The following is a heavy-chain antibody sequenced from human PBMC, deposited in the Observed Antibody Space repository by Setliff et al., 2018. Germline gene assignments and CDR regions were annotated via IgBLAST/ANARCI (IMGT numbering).Heavy chain of an antibody. Sequence: AASVKVSCKSSGGTFSSSGITWVRQAPGQGLQWLGRFIPILGATNYAQNFQGRVTITADESTSTGYMELRSLRSDDTAVYYCARELRSPYWHLDSWGQGTQVTVS. CDR2: FIPILGAT. CDR1: GGTFSSSG. V-gene: IGHV1-69*13. CDR3: ARELRSPYWHLDS. J-gene: IGHJ5*01. D-gene: IGHD3-16*01.